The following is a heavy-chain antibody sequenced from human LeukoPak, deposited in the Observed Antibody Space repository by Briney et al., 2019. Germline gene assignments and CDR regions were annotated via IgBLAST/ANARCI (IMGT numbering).Heavy chain of an antibody. D-gene: IGHD6-13*01. CDR2: ISWNSGSI. CDR1: GFTFDDYA. J-gene: IGHJ4*02. Sequence: PGRSLRLSCAASGFTFDDYAMHWVRQAPGKGLEWVSGISWNSGSIGYADSVKGRFTISRDNAKNSLYLQMNSLRAEDTALYYCAKDFHLGYSSSWYSSWGQGTLVTVSS. CDR3: AKDFHLGYSSSWYSS. V-gene: IGHV3-9*01.